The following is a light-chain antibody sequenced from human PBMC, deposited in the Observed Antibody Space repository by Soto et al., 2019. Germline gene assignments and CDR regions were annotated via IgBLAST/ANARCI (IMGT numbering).Light chain of an antibody. CDR3: QPYGSSPFT. J-gene: IGKJ3*01. CDR2: GAS. Sequence: IVFTQSPGTPSVSPGERATLSCSASQSVSSSYLAWYQQKPGQAPRLLIYGASSRATDITDRFSGSGSGTDFTLTISRLEPEDFAVYYCQPYGSSPFTFGPGTQVDIK. CDR1: QSVSSSY. V-gene: IGKV3-20*01.